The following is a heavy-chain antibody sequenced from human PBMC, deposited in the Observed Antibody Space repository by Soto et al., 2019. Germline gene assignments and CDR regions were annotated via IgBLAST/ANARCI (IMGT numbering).Heavy chain of an antibody. V-gene: IGHV1-69*05. J-gene: IGHJ4*02. CDR1: GGTFSSYP. D-gene: IGHD3-22*01. CDR3: ARRNTSGYLRYFDS. CDR2: TFPIFDRG. Sequence: SVKVSCKASGGTFSSYPITWVRQAPGQGLEWMGGTFPIFDRGNYAQKFQGRLTITTDKSTNTAYMELSSLRSEDTAVYYCARRNTSGYLRYFDSWGQGTLVTVSS.